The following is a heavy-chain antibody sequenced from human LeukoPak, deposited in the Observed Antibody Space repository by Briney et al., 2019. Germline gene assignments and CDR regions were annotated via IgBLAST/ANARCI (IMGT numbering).Heavy chain of an antibody. CDR2: ISTTASPV. V-gene: IGHV3-48*01. Sequence: GGSLRLSCAASGFTFSAYIMNWVRQAPGRGLEWVSYISTTASPVYYADSVKGRFTISRDNAKNSLYLQMNNLRAEDTAIYYCAKEAVAGTNWFDPWGQGTLVTVSS. J-gene: IGHJ5*02. D-gene: IGHD6-19*01. CDR1: GFTFSAYI. CDR3: AKEAVAGTNWFDP.